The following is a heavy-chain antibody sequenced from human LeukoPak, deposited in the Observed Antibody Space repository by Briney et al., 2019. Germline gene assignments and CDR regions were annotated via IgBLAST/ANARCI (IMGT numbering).Heavy chain of an antibody. D-gene: IGHD7-27*01. Sequence: LQTLSLTCAVSGGSISSGSYSWSWFRQPPGKGLEWIGYIYPRGSTYYNPSLKSRVILSLDKSANQFSLNLSSVTAADTAVYYCARFSPRAMGNYLDFWGQGTLVTVSS. CDR1: GGSISSGSYS. CDR2: IYPRGST. J-gene: IGHJ4*02. CDR3: ARFSPRAMGNYLDF. V-gene: IGHV4-30-2*01.